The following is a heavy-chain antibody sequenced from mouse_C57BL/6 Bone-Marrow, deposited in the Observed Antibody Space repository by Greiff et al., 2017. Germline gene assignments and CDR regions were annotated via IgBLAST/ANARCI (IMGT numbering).Heavy chain of an antibody. V-gene: IGHV1-64*01. D-gene: IGHD2-1*01. CDR2: IHPNSGST. J-gene: IGHJ4*01. CDR3: AVYYDYYAMDY. Sequence: QVQLQQPGAELVKPGASVKLSCKASGYTFTSYWMHWVKQRPGQGLEWIGMIHPNSGSTNYNEKFKSKATLTVDKSSSTAYMQLSSLTSEDSAVYYSAVYYDYYAMDYGGQGTSVTVSS. CDR1: GYTFTSYW.